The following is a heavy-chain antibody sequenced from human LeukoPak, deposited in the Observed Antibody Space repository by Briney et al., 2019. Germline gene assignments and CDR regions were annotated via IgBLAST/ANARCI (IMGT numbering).Heavy chain of an antibody. V-gene: IGHV3-7*05. Sequence: GRSLRLSCAASGFIFSSYGMHWVRQAPGKGLEWVANIDQDGSEKNYVDSVKGRFTISRDNAKNSLYLEMNSLRAEDMGVYYCARDSRGYPYWGQGTLVTVSS. CDR1: GFIFSSYG. CDR2: IDQDGSEK. D-gene: IGHD3-22*01. CDR3: ARDSRGYPY. J-gene: IGHJ4*02.